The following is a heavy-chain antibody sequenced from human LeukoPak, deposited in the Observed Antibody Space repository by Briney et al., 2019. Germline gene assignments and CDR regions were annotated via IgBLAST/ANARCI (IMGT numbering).Heavy chain of an antibody. CDR2: FHHSGST. D-gene: IGHD3-22*01. V-gene: IGHV4-59*01. CDR3: AKSNGYGLIDI. Sequence: SETLSLTCTVSGGSISSYYWTWIRQSPGKGLEWIGFFHHSGSTNYNPSFKSRVTISADTSNNHFSLRLTSVTAADTAVYYCAKSNGYGLIDIWGQGTMVTVSS. J-gene: IGHJ3*02. CDR1: GGSISSYY.